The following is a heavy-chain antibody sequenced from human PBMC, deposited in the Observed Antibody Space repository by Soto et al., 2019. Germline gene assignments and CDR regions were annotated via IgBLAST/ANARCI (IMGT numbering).Heavy chain of an antibody. CDR1: GGSIGNYY. CDR2: IYTSART. D-gene: IGHD5-18*01. Sequence: QVQLQESGPGLVKPSESLSLTCSVSGGSIGNYYWAWIRQSAGKGLEWIGRIYTSARTHYNPSLTGRVTISIDTSKNQFSLRLTSVTAADTAMYYCARDYDVNTALDYWYFDLWGRGTLVTVSS. CDR3: ARDYDVNTALDYWYFDL. V-gene: IGHV4-4*07. J-gene: IGHJ2*01.